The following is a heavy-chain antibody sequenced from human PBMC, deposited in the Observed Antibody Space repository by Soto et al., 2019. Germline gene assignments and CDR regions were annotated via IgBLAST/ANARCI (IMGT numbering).Heavy chain of an antibody. CDR1: GFTFSSYS. V-gene: IGHV3-21*01. CDR2: ISSSSSYI. J-gene: IGHJ4*02. Sequence: GGSLRLSCAASGFTFSSYSMNWVRQAPGKGLEWVSSISSSSSYIYYADSVKGRFTISRDNAKNSLYLQMNSLRAEDTAVYYCARDLRVTARYFDYWGQGTLVTVSS. CDR3: ARDLRVTARYFDY. D-gene: IGHD3-10*01.